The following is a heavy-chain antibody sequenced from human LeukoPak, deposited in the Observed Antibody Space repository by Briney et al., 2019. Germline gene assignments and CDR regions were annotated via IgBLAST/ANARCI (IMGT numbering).Heavy chain of an antibody. CDR1: AFTFSSYG. V-gene: IGHV3-23*01. J-gene: IGHJ4*02. Sequence: GGSLRLSCAAAAFTFSSYGMSWVRQAPGKGLEWVSATSGSGGSTYYADSVKGRFTISRDNSKNTLYLQTNSLRAEDTAVYYCVKHPDIVVVVAAILWGQGTLVTVSS. CDR2: TSGSGGST. CDR3: VKHPDIVVVVAAIL. D-gene: IGHD2-15*01.